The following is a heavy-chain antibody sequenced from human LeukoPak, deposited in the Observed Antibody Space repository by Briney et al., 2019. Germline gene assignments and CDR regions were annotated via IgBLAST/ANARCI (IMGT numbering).Heavy chain of an antibody. CDR2: LNPNNGKR. D-gene: IGHD6-13*01. CDR3: ARCNIAPTGLSWFDP. J-gene: IGHJ5*02. Sequence: ASVKVSCKASGYTFTNYDINWVRQTSGQGLEWMGWLNPNNGKRGYAQKFQGRVTITRDTSTSTAYIELSSLRSEDTPVYYCARCNIAPTGLSWFDPWGQGSLVTVSS. CDR1: GYTFTNYD. V-gene: IGHV1-8*02.